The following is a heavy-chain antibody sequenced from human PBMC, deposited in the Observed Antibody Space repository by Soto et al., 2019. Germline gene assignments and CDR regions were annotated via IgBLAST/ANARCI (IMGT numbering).Heavy chain of an antibody. CDR1: GASISTYF. CDR3: AREGGYFDSSGSGVYHYHGVDV. V-gene: IGHV4-4*07. D-gene: IGHD3-22*01. Sequence: SETLSLSSTVAGASISTYFWGRIRQPAAGGREWIGRIYTTGSTNYNPSLKSRVTMSLDTSRNQFSLKLSSVTAADTAVYYCAREGGYFDSSGSGVYHYHGVDVWGQGTTVTVS. J-gene: IGHJ6*02. CDR2: IYTTGST.